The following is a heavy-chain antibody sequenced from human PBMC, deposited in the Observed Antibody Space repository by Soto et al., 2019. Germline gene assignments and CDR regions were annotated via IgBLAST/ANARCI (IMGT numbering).Heavy chain of an antibody. Sequence: SETLSLTCAVYGGSFSGYSWTWIRQPPGTGLEWIGEINHTGSTNYNPSLKSRVTISVDTSKNQFSLKLTSVTAADTAVYYCARDKITGRFDYSGQGTLVTVSS. CDR1: GGSFSGYS. V-gene: IGHV4-34*01. D-gene: IGHD2-8*02. CDR2: INHTGST. CDR3: ARDKITGRFDY. J-gene: IGHJ4*02.